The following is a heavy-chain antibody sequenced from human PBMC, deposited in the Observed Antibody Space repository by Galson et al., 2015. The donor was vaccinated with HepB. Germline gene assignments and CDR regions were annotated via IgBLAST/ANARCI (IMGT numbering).Heavy chain of an antibody. CDR1: GFNFGGSA. Sequence: SLRLSCAASGFNFGGSAIHWVRQASGKRPEWVGRIRSKGANYATSYAPSLGDRFSISRDDSKNMAYLHMRSLRADDTAVYYCARLGDFSGYTSRWGQGTQVTVSS. J-gene: IGHJ4*02. V-gene: IGHV3-73*01. CDR2: IRSKGANYAT. CDR3: ARLGDFSGYTSR. D-gene: IGHD6-13*01.